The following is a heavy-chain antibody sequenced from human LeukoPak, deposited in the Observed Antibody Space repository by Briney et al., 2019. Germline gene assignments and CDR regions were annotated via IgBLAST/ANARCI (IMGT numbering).Heavy chain of an antibody. CDR1: GGSINGYY. D-gene: IGHD3-16*01. CDR2: ISHRGST. V-gene: IGHV4-59*01. J-gene: IGHJ5*02. CDR3: ARGFEGVAGWFDP. Sequence: SETLSLTCTVSGGSINGYYWSWIRQPPGKAPEWIGYISHRGSTRYNLSLKSRVTMSVDTSKNQFSLKLTSVIAADTAMYYCARGFEGVAGWFDPWGQGTLVTVSS.